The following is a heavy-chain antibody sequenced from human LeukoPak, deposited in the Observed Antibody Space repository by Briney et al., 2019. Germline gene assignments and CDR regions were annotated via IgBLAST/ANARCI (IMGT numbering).Heavy chain of an antibody. CDR2: IKSKTDGGTT. Sequence: GGSLRLSCAASGFTFSNAWMSWVRQAPGKGLEWVGGIKSKTDGGTTEYAENVKGKFTSTRDETKNKMYRQMNSLKTEDTAVYYCTTDGATFPDYWGQGTLVTVSS. CDR3: TTDGATFPDY. J-gene: IGHJ4*02. D-gene: IGHD1-26*01. CDR1: GFTFSNAW. V-gene: IGHV3-15*01.